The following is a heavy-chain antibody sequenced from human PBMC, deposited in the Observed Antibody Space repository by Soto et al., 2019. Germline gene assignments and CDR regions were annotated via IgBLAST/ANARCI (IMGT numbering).Heavy chain of an antibody. Sequence: SETLSLTCAVYGGSFSGYYWSWIRQSPGKGLEWIGEINHSGNTNQNPSLKSRVTISVDTSKNQFSLKLRSLTAADTAVYYCARGITRAAPDKYYFDSWGQGPMVTV. CDR1: GGSFSGYY. CDR2: INHSGNT. D-gene: IGHD3-10*01. CDR3: ARGITRAAPDKYYFDS. J-gene: IGHJ4*02. V-gene: IGHV4-34*01.